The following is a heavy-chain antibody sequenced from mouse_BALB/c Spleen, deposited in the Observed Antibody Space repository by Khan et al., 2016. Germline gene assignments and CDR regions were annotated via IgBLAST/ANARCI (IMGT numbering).Heavy chain of an antibody. D-gene: IGHD2-2*01. CDR1: GFNIKDTY. CDR2: IDPANGNT. V-gene: IGHV14-3*02. Sequence: VQLQQSGAELVKPGASVKLSCTASGFNIKDTYMHWVKQRPEQGLERIGRIDPANGNTKYDPKFQGKATITADTSSNTAYLQLSSLTSEDIAVYYCAIRLRRGFDYWGQGTTLTVSS. J-gene: IGHJ2*01. CDR3: AIRLRRGFDY.